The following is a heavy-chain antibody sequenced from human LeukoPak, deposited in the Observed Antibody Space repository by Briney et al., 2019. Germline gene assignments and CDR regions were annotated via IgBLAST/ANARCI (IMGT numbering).Heavy chain of an antibody. J-gene: IGHJ4*02. CDR2: IIPILGIA. CDR3: ARGIGFDWLLYFDY. V-gene: IGHV1-69*04. CDR1: GGTFSSYA. D-gene: IGHD3-9*01. Sequence: SVKVSCKASGGTFSSYAISWVRQAPGQGLEWMGRIIPILGIANYAQKFQGRVTITADKSTSTAYMELSSLRSEDTAVYYCARGIGFDWLLYFDYWGQGTLVTVSS.